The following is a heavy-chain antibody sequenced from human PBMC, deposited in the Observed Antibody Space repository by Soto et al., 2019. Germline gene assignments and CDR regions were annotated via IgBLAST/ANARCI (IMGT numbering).Heavy chain of an antibody. CDR2: IYYSGST. V-gene: IGHV4-31*03. D-gene: IGHD6-13*01. CDR1: GGSISSGGYY. CDR3: ARVGAADYYYYYMDV. J-gene: IGHJ6*03. Sequence: SETLSLTCTVSGGSISSGGYYWSWIRQHPGKGLEWIGYIYYSGSTYYNPSLKSRVTISVDTSKNQFPLKLSSVTAADTAVYYCARVGAADYYYYYMDVWGKGTTVTVSS.